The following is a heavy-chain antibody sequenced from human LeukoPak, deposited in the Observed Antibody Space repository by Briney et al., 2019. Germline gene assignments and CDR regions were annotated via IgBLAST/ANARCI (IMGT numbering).Heavy chain of an antibody. V-gene: IGHV3-7*01. CDR2: IKENGNEQ. D-gene: IGHD1-14*01. Sequence: GGSLRLSCAASGFTFTSYWMSWVRQAPGKGPEWVAHIKENGNEQYYADSVKGRFTISRDNVKQSLGLQMNSLRVEDTAVYYCARGPGDFDASDIWGQGTMVTVSS. CDR3: ARGPGDFDASDI. J-gene: IGHJ3*02. CDR1: GFTFTSYW.